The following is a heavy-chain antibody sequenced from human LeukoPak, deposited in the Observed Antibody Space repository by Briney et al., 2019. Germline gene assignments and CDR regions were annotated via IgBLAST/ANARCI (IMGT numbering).Heavy chain of an antibody. D-gene: IGHD4-17*01. CDR2: MNPNSGNT. CDR3: AQGTVTTGDDAFDI. CDR1: GYTFTSYD. Sequence: ASVKVSCKASGYTFTSYDINWVRQATGQGLEWMGWMNPNSGNTGYAQKFQGRVTKTRNTSISTAYMELSSLRSEDTAVYYCAQGTVTTGDDAFDIWGQGTMVTVSS. V-gene: IGHV1-8*01. J-gene: IGHJ3*02.